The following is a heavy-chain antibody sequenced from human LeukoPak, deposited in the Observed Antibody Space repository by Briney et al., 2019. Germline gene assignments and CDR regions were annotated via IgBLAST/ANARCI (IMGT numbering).Heavy chain of an antibody. D-gene: IGHD2-8*01. V-gene: IGHV3-74*01. CDR1: GFTFDDYA. CDR3: ARELLRYCTNGVCYTPLGY. Sequence: GRSLRLSCAASGFTFDDYAMHWVRQAPGKGLVWVSRINSDGSSTSYADSVKGRFTISRDNAKNTLYLQMNSLRAEDTAVYYCARELLRYCTNGVCYTPLGYWGQGTLVTVSS. J-gene: IGHJ4*02. CDR2: INSDGSST.